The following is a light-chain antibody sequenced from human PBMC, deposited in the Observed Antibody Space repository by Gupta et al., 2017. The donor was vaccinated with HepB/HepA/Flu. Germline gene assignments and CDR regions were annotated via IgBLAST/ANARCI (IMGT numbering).Light chain of an antibody. Sequence: EIVLTQSPATLSLSPGERATLSCRASQSVSSYLAWYQQKPGQAPRLIIYDAANRATGIPARFSGSGYVKDFTLTNSCREFEDCAGYYGQQRSNLWTFGQGTKVEIK. V-gene: IGKV3-11*01. J-gene: IGKJ1*01. CDR2: DAA. CDR1: QSVSSY. CDR3: QQRSNLWT.